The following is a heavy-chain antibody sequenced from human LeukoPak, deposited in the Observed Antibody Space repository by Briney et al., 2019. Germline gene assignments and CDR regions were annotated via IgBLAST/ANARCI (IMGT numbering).Heavy chain of an antibody. J-gene: IGHJ4*02. CDR3: ARDKSLSWFGYQPHEIDY. D-gene: IGHD2-2*01. CDR2: IYYSGNT. V-gene: IGHV4-39*07. Sequence: SETLSLTCTVSGVSISSSNSYWGWIRQPPGKGLEWIGSIYYSGNTYYNPSLKSRVTISVDTSKNQFSLKLSSVTAADTAVYYCARDKSLSWFGYQPHEIDYWGQGTLVTVSS. CDR1: GVSISSSNSY.